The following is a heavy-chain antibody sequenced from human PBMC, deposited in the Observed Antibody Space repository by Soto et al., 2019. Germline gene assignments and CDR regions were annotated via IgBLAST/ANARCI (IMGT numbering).Heavy chain of an antibody. D-gene: IGHD2-8*02. CDR2: IIPISGTT. CDR1: GGTFNNYA. Sequence: QVQLVQSGAEVKRPESSMKVSCKPSGGTFNNYAINWVRQAPGQGLEWMGAIIPISGTTKYAQKFQGRVTITAYKSTSTVYMERSSLRSEDTAVYYCARWGGLSCSGAVCFKKPFDYWGQGTLVTVAS. J-gene: IGHJ4*02. CDR3: ARWGGLSCSGAVCFKKPFDY. V-gene: IGHV1-69*06.